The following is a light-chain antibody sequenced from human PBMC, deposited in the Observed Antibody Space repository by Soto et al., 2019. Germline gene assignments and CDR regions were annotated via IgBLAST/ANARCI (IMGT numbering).Light chain of an antibody. J-gene: IGLJ2*01. V-gene: IGLV2-14*01. Sequence: QSALTQPASVSGSPGQSITISCTGTSSDVGGYNFVSWYQQHPGKAPKLMIYEVYNRASGVSNRFSGSKSGNTASLTISGLQAEDEADYYCYSYTSSSTLIFGGGTQLTVL. CDR3: YSYTSSSTLI. CDR2: EVY. CDR1: SSDVGGYNF.